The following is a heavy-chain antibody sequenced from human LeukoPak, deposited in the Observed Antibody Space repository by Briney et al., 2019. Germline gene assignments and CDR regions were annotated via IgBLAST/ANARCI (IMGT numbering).Heavy chain of an antibody. CDR1: GFTFSSYG. CDR2: ISYDGSNK. CDR3: AKETITIFGVVIKAPDY. Sequence: PGRSLRLSCAASGFTFSSYGMHWVRQAPGKGLEWVAVISYDGSNKYYADSVKGRFTISRDNSKNTLYLQMNSLRAEDTAVYYCAKETITIFGVVIKAPDYWGQGTLVTVSS. V-gene: IGHV3-30*18. D-gene: IGHD3-3*01. J-gene: IGHJ4*02.